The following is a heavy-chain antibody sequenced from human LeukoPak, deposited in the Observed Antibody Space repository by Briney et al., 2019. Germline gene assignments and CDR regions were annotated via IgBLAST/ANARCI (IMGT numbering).Heavy chain of an antibody. D-gene: IGHD2-15*01. CDR1: GFTFSSYS. Sequence: GGSLRLSCAASGFTFSSYSMNWVRQAPGKGLEWVSYISSSSSTIYYADSVKGRFTISRDNAKNSLYLQMNSLRAEGMAVYYCARGLEDSHFDYWGQGTLVTVSS. CDR2: ISSSSSTI. J-gene: IGHJ4*02. V-gene: IGHV3-48*01. CDR3: ARGLEDSHFDY.